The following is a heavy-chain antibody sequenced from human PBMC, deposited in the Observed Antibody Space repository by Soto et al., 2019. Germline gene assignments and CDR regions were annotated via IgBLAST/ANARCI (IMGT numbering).Heavy chain of an antibody. J-gene: IGHJ6*03. D-gene: IGHD6-13*01. CDR1: GGSFSGFY. CDR3: ARTSGDSSSWYPGYYYMDV. Sequence: PSGTLSLTCAFYGGSFSGFYWGWIRPPPGKGLEWIGEINHSGSTNYNPSLKSRVTISVDTSKNQFSLKLGSVTAADTAVYYCARTSGDSSSWYPGYYYMDVWGKGTTVTVSS. CDR2: INHSGST. V-gene: IGHV4-34*01.